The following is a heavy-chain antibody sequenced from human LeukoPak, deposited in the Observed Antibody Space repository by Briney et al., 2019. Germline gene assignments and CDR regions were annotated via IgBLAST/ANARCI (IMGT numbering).Heavy chain of an antibody. CDR1: GFTFSSYW. Sequence: GGSLRLSCAASGFTFSSYWVSWVRQAPGKGLEWVANIKQDGSEKYYVDSVKGRFTISRDNAKNSLYLQMNSLRAEDTAVYYCARGEGDYWGQGTLVTVSS. CDR2: IKQDGSEK. CDR3: ARGEGDY. J-gene: IGHJ4*02. V-gene: IGHV3-7*01.